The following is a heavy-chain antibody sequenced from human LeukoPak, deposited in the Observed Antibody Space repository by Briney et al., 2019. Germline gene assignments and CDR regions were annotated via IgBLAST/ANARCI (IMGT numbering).Heavy chain of an antibody. CDR2: ISGSGGST. J-gene: IGHJ3*02. CDR1: GFTFSSYA. CDR3: ATYSSSTHAFDI. Sequence: PGGSLSLSCAASGFTFSSYAMSWVRQAPGKGLEWVSAISGSGGSTYYADSVKGRFTISRDNSKNTLYLQMNSLRAEDTAVYYCATYSSSTHAFDIWGQGTMVTVSS. V-gene: IGHV3-23*01. D-gene: IGHD6-6*01.